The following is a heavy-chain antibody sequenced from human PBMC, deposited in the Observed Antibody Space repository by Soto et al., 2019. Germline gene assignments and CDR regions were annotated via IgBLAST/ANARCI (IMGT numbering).Heavy chain of an antibody. D-gene: IGHD2-2*01. CDR1: GNSFSSHA. J-gene: IGHJ4*02. CDR2: IIPVFGTP. CDR3: ARGGALSTSWYWGDGLDS. V-gene: IGHV1-69*06. Sequence: QVHLEQSGSEVKKSGSSVKVSCKASGNSFSSHAITWVRQAPGHGLEWMGGIIPVFGTPSYAQKFQGRVTNTADKSTNTAYMELRSLRSEDTAVYYCARGGALSTSWYWGDGLDSWGQGTQVTVSS.